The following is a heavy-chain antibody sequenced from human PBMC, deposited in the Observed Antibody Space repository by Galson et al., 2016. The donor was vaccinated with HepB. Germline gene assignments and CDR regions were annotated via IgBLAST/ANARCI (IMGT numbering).Heavy chain of an antibody. CDR3: AKGTTLQVHVCYFDP. CDR2: IWYNGSNK. J-gene: IGHJ4*02. V-gene: IGHV3-33*03. CDR1: GFTFSDFC. D-gene: IGHD1/OR15-1a*01. Sequence: SLRLSCAASGFTFSDFCMHWVRQAPGKGLEWVAFIWYNGSNKHYADSVKGRFTISRDNSKNTLYLQMNSLRVENTALYYCAKGTTLQVHVCYFDPWRQATLVTVSS.